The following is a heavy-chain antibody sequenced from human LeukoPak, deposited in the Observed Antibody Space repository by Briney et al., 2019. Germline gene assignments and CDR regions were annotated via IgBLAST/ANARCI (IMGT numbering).Heavy chain of an antibody. J-gene: IGHJ4*02. V-gene: IGHV5-51*01. CDR2: IYPGDSDT. D-gene: IGHD1-26*01. CDR3: ARRAMSGGSYDY. CDR1: EYSFTNYW. Sequence: GESLKISCKGSEYSFTNYWIGWVRQMPGKGLEWMGIIYPGDSDTRYSPSFQGQVTVSADKSISTAYLQWSSLEASDTAMYYCARRAMSGGSYDYWGQGTLVTVFS.